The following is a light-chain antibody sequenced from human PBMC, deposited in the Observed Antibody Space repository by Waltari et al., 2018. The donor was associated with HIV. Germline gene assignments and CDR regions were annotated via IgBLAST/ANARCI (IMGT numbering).Light chain of an antibody. V-gene: IGLV2-11*01. CDR2: DVS. Sequence: QSALTQPRSVSGSPGQSVTISCTGTSSDVGGYNYVSWYQQHPGKAPKLMIYDVSERPSGVPDRFSGSNSGTTATLAISRVEAGDEADYYCQVWISSNDVVFGGGTKLTVL. CDR1: SSDVGGYNY. CDR3: QVWISSNDVV. J-gene: IGLJ2*01.